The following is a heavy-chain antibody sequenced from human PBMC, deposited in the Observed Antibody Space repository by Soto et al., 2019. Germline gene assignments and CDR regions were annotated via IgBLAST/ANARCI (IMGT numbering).Heavy chain of an antibody. CDR1: GFTFNHYA. J-gene: IGHJ6*02. V-gene: IGHV3-23*01. D-gene: IGHD4-17*01. Sequence: GGSLRLSCTASGFTFNHYAMSWVRQAPGKGLEWVSAVSGRGGSTKYADSVKGRFIISRDNSNSTLYLQMDSLRGEDTAVYYCAKDSTVTTSLYFYYYGFDVWGQGTTVTVSS. CDR2: VSGRGGST. CDR3: AKDSTVTTSLYFYYYGFDV.